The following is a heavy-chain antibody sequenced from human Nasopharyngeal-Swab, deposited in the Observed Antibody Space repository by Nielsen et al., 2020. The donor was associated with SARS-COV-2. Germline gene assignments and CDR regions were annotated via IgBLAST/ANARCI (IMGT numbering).Heavy chain of an antibody. J-gene: IGHJ6*03. V-gene: IGHV3-20*01. CDR3: ATADTDYYYMDV. CDR1: GFTFDDYG. CDR2: INWNGGST. Sequence: GESLKISCAASGFTFDDYGMSWVRQAPGKGLEWVSGINWNGGSTGYADSVKGRFTISRDNAKNSLYLQMNSLRAEDTALYHCATADTDYYYMDVWGKGTTVTVSS.